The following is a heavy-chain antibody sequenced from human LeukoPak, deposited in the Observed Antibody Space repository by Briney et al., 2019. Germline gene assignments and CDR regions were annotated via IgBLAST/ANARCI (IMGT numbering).Heavy chain of an antibody. Sequence: GGSLRLSCAASGFTLSSYEMNWVRQAPGRGLEWVSYISTSGSTIHYADSVKGRFTISRDNSKNTLYVQMNSLRAEDTALYYCARGNDHNSGSLDYWGQGTLVTVSS. J-gene: IGHJ4*02. V-gene: IGHV3-48*03. CDR3: ARGNDHNSGSLDY. D-gene: IGHD6-19*01. CDR2: ISTSGSTI. CDR1: GFTLSSYE.